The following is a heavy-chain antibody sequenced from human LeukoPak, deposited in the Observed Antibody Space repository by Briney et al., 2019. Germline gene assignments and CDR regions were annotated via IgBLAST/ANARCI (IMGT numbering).Heavy chain of an antibody. D-gene: IGHD3-10*01. J-gene: IGHJ4*02. CDR1: GYTFTNYY. V-gene: IGHV1-2*02. CDR3: ARVRGVNSGSYGFDY. CDR2: INPNSGGT. Sequence: ASVKVSCKASGYTFTNYYMHWVRQAPGQGLEWMGWINPNSGGTNYAQKFQGRVTMTRDTSISTAYMELSRLRSDDTAVYYCARVRGVNSGSYGFDYWGQGTLVTVSS.